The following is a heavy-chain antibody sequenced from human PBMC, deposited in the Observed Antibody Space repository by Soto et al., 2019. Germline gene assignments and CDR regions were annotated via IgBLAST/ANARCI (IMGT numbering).Heavy chain of an antibody. CDR1: GGSVSSGSYY. J-gene: IGHJ4*02. CDR2: IYYSGSA. Sequence: QVQLQESGPGLVKPSETLSLTCTVSGGSVSSGSYYWSWIRQPPGKGLEWIGYIYYSGSANYNPSLKSRVTISVDTSKNQLSLKLSSVTAADTAVYYCATYPTTVTSDYWGQGTLVTVSS. D-gene: IGHD4-17*01. CDR3: ATYPTTVTSDY. V-gene: IGHV4-61*01.